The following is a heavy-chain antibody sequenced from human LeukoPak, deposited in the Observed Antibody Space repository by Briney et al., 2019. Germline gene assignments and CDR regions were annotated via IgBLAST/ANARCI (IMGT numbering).Heavy chain of an antibody. CDR3: ATSPVGATTADY. Sequence: GESLRLSCAASGFTFSSYAMSWVRQAPGKGLEWVSSISSSSSYIYYADSVKGRFTISRDNAKNSLYLQMNSLRAEDTAVYYCATSPVGATTADYWGQGTLVTVSS. CDR1: GFTFSSYA. D-gene: IGHD1-26*01. J-gene: IGHJ4*02. V-gene: IGHV3-21*01. CDR2: ISSSSSYI.